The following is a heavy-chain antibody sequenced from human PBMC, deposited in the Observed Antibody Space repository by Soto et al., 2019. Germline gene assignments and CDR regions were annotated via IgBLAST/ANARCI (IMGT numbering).Heavy chain of an antibody. CDR2: ISYDGSNK. CDR3: AKDKDLGAAGYYFHY. J-gene: IGHJ4*02. D-gene: IGHD6-13*01. CDR1: GFTFSSYG. Sequence: QVQLVESGGGVVQPGRSLRLSCAASGFTFSSYGMHWVRQAPGKGLEWVAVISYDGSNKYYADSVKGRFTISRDNSKNTLYLQMNSLRAEDTAVYYCAKDKDLGAAGYYFHYWGQGTLVTVSS. V-gene: IGHV3-30*18.